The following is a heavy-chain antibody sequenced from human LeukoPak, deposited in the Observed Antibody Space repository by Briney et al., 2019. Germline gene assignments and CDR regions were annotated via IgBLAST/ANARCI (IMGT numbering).Heavy chain of an antibody. CDR3: AKGVEMATIPIDY. J-gene: IGHJ4*02. V-gene: IGHV3-7*03. CDR2: IKEDGSEK. CDR1: GFTFSNYW. Sequence: LAGGSLRLSCAASGFTFSNYWLNWVRQAPGKGLGWVANIKEDGSEKYYVDSVKGRFTISRDNAKNSLFLQMNSLRAEDTAVYYCAKGVEMATIPIDYWGQGTLVTVSS. D-gene: IGHD5-24*01.